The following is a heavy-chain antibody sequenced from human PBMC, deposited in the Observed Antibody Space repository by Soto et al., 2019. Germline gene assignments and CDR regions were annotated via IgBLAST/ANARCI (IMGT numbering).Heavy chain of an antibody. D-gene: IGHD1-26*01. Sequence: EVQRVESGGGLVQPGMSLRLSCAVSGFTFDDYAMHWVRQAPGKGLEWVSGISWNSGNIGYADSVKGRFIVSRNNAKNSLYVQMHSLSPEDTALYYCARFPYTTDGGYYYRMDGWGQGTKVTVSS. CDR1: GFTFDDYA. J-gene: IGHJ6*02. CDR3: ARFPYTTDGGYYYRMDG. V-gene: IGHV3-9*01. CDR2: ISWNSGNI.